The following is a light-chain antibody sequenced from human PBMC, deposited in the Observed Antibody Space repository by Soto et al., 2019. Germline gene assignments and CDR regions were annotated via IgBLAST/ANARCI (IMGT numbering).Light chain of an antibody. V-gene: IGKV1-5*03. CDR2: KTS. CDR3: QHWTDYSWT. CDR1: QSLTKW. Sequence: DIHMTQSPSTLSASVGDRVTITCRASQSLTKWLAWYQQKPGKAPNLLIYKTSSLESGVPSRFSGSGSGTEFALTISSLQPDDFATYHCQHWTDYSWTFGQGTKVEVK. J-gene: IGKJ1*01.